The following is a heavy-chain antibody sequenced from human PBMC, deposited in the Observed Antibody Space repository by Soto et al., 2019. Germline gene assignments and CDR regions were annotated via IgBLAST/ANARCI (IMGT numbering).Heavy chain of an antibody. J-gene: IGHJ4*02. CDR1: GYTLTELS. Sequence: ASVKVSCKVSGYTLTELSMHWVRQAPGKGLEWMGGFDPEDGETIYAQKFQGRVTMTEDTSTDTAYMELSSLRSEDTAVYCCATVSRYCSGGSCYSYGYWGQGTLVTVSS. CDR3: ATVSRYCSGGSCYSYGY. CDR2: FDPEDGET. D-gene: IGHD2-15*01. V-gene: IGHV1-24*01.